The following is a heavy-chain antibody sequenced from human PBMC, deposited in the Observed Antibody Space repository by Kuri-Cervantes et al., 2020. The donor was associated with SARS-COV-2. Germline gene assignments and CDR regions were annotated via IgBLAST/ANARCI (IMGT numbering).Heavy chain of an antibody. CDR3: AKDSGELYSGYDSYYGMDV. CDR1: GFTFSGHW. D-gene: IGHD5-12*01. J-gene: IGHJ6*02. V-gene: IGHV3-74*01. CDR2: INPDGSYT. Sequence: GGSLRLSCAASGFTFSGHWIHWVRQAPGKGLVWVSRINPDGSYTNNADSVKGRFTLSRDNAKNMLFLQMNSLRAEDTALYYCAKDSGELYSGYDSYYGMDVWGQGTTVTVSS.